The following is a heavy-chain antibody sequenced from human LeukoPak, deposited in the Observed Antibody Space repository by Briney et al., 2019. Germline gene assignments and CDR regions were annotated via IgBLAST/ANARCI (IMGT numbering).Heavy chain of an antibody. Sequence: GGSLRLSCAASGFTSSSYWLHWVRQAPGKGLVWVSHINGDGSSTSYADSVKGRVTISRDNAKNTLYLQINSLTAEDSAVYYCARDRSYNLDYWGQGTLVTVSS. J-gene: IGHJ4*02. D-gene: IGHD5-24*01. V-gene: IGHV3-74*01. CDR3: ARDRSYNLDY. CDR1: GFTSSSYW. CDR2: INGDGSST.